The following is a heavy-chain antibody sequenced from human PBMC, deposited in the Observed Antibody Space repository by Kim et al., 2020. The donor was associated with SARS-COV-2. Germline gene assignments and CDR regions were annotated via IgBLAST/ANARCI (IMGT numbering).Heavy chain of an antibody. CDR2: ST. Sequence: STYYADSVKRRFTISRDESKNTLYLQMSSLRAEDTAVYYCAKETNWNYAYWGQGTLVTASS. CDR3: AKETNWNYAY. V-gene: IGHV3-64D*09. J-gene: IGHJ4*02. D-gene: IGHD1-7*01.